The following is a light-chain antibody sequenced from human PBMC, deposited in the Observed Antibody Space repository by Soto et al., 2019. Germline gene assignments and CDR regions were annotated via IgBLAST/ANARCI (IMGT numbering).Light chain of an antibody. CDR3: SSYISSSTYV. Sequence: QSALTQPASVSGSPGQSITISCTGTSSDIGGYNYVSWYQQHPGKAPKLMIYEVSNRPSGVSNRFSGSKSGNTASLTNSGLQAEDEADYYCSSYISSSTYVFGTGTKVTVL. CDR1: SSDIGGYNY. J-gene: IGLJ1*01. CDR2: EVS. V-gene: IGLV2-14*01.